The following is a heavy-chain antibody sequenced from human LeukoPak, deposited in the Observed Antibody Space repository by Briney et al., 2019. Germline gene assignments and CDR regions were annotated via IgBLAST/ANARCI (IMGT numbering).Heavy chain of an antibody. Sequence: SETLSLTCTVSGGSISSSSYYWGWIRQPPGKGLEWIGSIYYSGSTYYNPSLKSRVPISVDTSTTQFSLNLTSVTAADTAVYYCASDTSGYYHLDYWGQGTLVTVSS. D-gene: IGHD3-22*01. J-gene: IGHJ4*02. CDR3: ASDTSGYYHLDY. V-gene: IGHV4-39*07. CDR1: GGSISSSSYY. CDR2: IYYSGST.